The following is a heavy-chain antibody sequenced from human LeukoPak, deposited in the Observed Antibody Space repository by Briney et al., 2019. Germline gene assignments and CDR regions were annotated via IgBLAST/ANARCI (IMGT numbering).Heavy chain of an antibody. J-gene: IGHJ6*03. D-gene: IGHD6-13*01. Sequence: SETLSLTCTVSGGSISSHFWSWIRQPPGKGLEWVGYIYHSVSTNYNPSLKSRVTMSVDTSKNQFSLKLSSVTAADTAVYYCARDHLPAAAPGYYMDVWGKGTTVTVSS. CDR1: GGSISSHF. CDR3: ARDHLPAAAPGYYMDV. CDR2: IYHSVST. V-gene: IGHV4-59*11.